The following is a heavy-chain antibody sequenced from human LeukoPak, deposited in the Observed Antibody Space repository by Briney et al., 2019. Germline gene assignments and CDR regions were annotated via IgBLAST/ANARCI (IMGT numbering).Heavy chain of an antibody. D-gene: IGHD6-19*01. CDR2: ISSSSSYI. J-gene: IGHJ4*02. CDR3: AIDRYSSGWYTFDY. CDR1: GFTFSNFG. V-gene: IGHV3-21*04. Sequence: GGSLRLSCAASGFTFSNFGINWVRRAPGKGLEWVSSISSSSSYISYADSVKGRFTISRDNAKNSLDLQMNSLRAEDTAVYYCAIDRYSSGWYTFDYWGQGTLVTVSS.